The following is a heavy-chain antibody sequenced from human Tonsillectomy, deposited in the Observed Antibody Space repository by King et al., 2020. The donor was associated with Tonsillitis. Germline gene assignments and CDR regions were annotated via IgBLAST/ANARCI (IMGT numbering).Heavy chain of an antibody. CDR3: AKDQLSWFGGGDAFDF. D-gene: IGHD3-10*01. Sequence: VQLVESGGGLVQPGGSLRLSCAASGFTFSRNAMSWVRQAPGKGLEWVLAISGSGGSTYYADSVRGRYTISRDNSKNTLYLQMSSLRAEDTAVYYCAKDQLSWFGGGDAFDFWGQGTVVTVSS. CDR2: ISGSGGST. J-gene: IGHJ3*01. V-gene: IGHV3-23*04. CDR1: GFTFSRNA.